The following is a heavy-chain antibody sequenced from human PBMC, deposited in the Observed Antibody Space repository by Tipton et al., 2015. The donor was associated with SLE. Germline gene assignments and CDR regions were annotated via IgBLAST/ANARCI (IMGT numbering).Heavy chain of an antibody. V-gene: IGHV4-34*01. J-gene: IGHJ5*02. CDR2: ITHRGKT. CDR1: DGSLSDYY. D-gene: IGHD4-23*01. Sequence: LSLTCAVYDGSLSDYYWSWFRRPPGKGLEWIGEITHRGKTNYNPSLKSRVTISVDTSKNQFSLNLRSVTAADTAVYYCARGGTGDGRNPFDPWGQGTLVTVSS. CDR3: ARGGTGDGRNPFDP.